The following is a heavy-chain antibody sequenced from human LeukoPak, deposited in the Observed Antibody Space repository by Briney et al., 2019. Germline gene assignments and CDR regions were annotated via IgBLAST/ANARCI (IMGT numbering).Heavy chain of an antibody. CDR1: GGSISSSSYY. CDR2: IYYSGST. D-gene: IGHD2-2*01. Sequence: SETLSLTCTVSGGSISSSSYYWGWIRQPPGKGLEWIGSIYYSGSTYYNPSLKSRVTISVDTSKDQFSLKLSSVTAADTAVYYCARPGVYCSSTSCPFDYWGQGTLVTVSS. J-gene: IGHJ4*02. CDR3: ARPGVYCSSTSCPFDY. V-gene: IGHV4-39*01.